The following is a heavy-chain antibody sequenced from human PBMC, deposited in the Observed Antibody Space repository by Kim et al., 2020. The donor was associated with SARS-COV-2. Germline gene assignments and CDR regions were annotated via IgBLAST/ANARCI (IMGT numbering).Heavy chain of an antibody. CDR3: ARGTAKTDYGEPKGTGYYGMDV. CDR2: IIPIFGTA. CDR1: GGTFSSYA. V-gene: IGHV1-69*13. Sequence: SVKVSCKASGGTFSSYAISWVRQAPGQGLEWMGGIIPIFGTANYAQKFQGRVTITADESTSTAYMELSSLRSEDTAVYYCARGTAKTDYGEPKGTGYYGMDVWGQGTPVTVSS. J-gene: IGHJ6*02. D-gene: IGHD4-17*01.